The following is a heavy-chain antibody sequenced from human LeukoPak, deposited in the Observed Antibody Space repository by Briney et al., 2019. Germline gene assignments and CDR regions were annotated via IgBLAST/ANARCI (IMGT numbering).Heavy chain of an antibody. CDR2: ISNSGTT. CDR1: GGSISGYY. CDR3: ARRRTTGLSGYMDV. J-gene: IGHJ6*03. V-gene: IGHV4-59*08. Sequence: PSETLYLTCTVSGGSISGYYWSWIRQSPGKGLEWIGDISNSGTTNYNPSLETRVTISVGTAKKQFSLKLTSVTAADAAVYYCARRRTTGLSGYMDVWGKGTTVTVSS. D-gene: IGHD2-2*01.